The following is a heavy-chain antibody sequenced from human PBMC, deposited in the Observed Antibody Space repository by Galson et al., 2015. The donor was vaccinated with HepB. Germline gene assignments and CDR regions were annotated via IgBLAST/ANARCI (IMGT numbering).Heavy chain of an antibody. D-gene: IGHD3-3*01. CDR1: GFSFSSYW. CDR2: INSDKSGT. J-gene: IGHJ4*02. Sequence: SLRLSCAASGFSFSSYWMHWVRQAPGKGLVWVSRINSDKSGTTYADSVRGRFTISRDNARNTLYLQMDSLRVEDTAVYYCAREGGGYFTDFDSWGQGTLVTVSS. CDR3: AREGGGYFTDFDS. V-gene: IGHV3-74*01.